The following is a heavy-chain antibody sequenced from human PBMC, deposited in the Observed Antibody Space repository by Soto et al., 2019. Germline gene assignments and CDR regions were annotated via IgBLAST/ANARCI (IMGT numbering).Heavy chain of an antibody. V-gene: IGHV1-69*01. D-gene: IGHD2-2*02. CDR3: AGTREIPYYHGMDV. CDR2: FIPIFGSA. J-gene: IGHJ6*02. Sequence: QVQLVQSGAEVKKPGSSVKVSCKAPGGTLSSYAINWVRQAPGQGLEWMGGFIPIFGSANYAPKFQGRVTISADESTSTAYMEVSSLRSEDTAVYYCAGTREIPYYHGMDVWGQGTTVTVSS. CDR1: GGTLSSYA.